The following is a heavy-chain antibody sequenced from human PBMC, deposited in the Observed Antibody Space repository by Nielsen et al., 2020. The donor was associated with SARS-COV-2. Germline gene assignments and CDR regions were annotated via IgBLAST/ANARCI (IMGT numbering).Heavy chain of an antibody. CDR1: GFTFDDYG. D-gene: IGHD6-13*01. Sequence: GESLKISCAASGFTFDDYGMSWVRQAPGKGLEWVSGINWNGGSTGYADSAKGRFTISRDNAKNSLYLQMNSLRAEDTALYHCARGSIAAAGNWFDPWGQGTLVTVSS. J-gene: IGHJ5*02. V-gene: IGHV3-20*01. CDR2: INWNGGST. CDR3: ARGSIAAAGNWFDP.